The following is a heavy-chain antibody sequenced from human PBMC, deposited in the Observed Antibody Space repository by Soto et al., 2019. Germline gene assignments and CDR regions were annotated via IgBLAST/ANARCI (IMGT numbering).Heavy chain of an antibody. D-gene: IGHD6-6*01. J-gene: IGHJ2*01. CDR2: IKEDGSEK. Sequence: EVQLVESGGGLVQPGGSLRLSCAASGLIFSDFHMSWVRQAPGKGLEWVANIKEDGSEKDYVDSVKGRFTISRDNAKNSLSLQMNSLRVEDTAVYYCARGKWSRSGWCFDLWGGGTLVAVSS. CDR3: ARGKWSRSGWCFDL. V-gene: IGHV3-7*04. CDR1: GLIFSDFH.